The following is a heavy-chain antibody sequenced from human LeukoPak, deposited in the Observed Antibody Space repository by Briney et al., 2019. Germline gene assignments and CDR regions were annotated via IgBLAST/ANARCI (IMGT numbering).Heavy chain of an antibody. CDR1: GGSISSYY. D-gene: IGHD4-17*01. V-gene: IGHV4-59*08. J-gene: IGHJ4*02. CDR2: IYYSGST. Sequence: PSETLSLTCTVFGGSISSYYWSWIRQPPGKGLEWIGYIYYSGSTNYNPSLKSRVTISVDTSKNQFSLKLSSVTAADTAVYYCARQTYGADYWGQGTLVTVSS. CDR3: ARQTYGADY.